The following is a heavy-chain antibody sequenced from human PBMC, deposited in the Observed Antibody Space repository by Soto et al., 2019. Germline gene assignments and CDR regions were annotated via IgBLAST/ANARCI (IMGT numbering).Heavy chain of an antibody. Sequence: QVQLVQSGAEVKEPGSSVKVSCKASGGGNLRDYRTTWVRRAPGQGLEWMGGIIPKLGAANYAHNFQARVTVTADESTNTVYMELRSLRSDDTAVYYCPRGGDGYNFGPVYSGQGTPVTVSS. CDR2: IIPKLGAA. CDR3: PRGGDGYNFGPVY. V-gene: IGHV1-69*01. J-gene: IGHJ4*02. CDR1: GGGNLRDYR. D-gene: IGHD2-21*01.